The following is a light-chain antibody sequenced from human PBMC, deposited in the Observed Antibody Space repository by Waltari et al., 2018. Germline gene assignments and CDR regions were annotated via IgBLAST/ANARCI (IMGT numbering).Light chain of an antibody. CDR1: QSLLHSSGYTF. J-gene: IGKJ1*01. Sequence: DIVMTQSPLSVPVSPGEPASISCRSSQSLLHSSGYTFLDWYLQKPGQSPQLLIYLVSNRASGVPDRFSGSGSGTDFTLKISRVEAEDVGVYYCMQARQTPWTFGQGTKVEIK. V-gene: IGKV2-28*01. CDR3: MQARQTPWT. CDR2: LVS.